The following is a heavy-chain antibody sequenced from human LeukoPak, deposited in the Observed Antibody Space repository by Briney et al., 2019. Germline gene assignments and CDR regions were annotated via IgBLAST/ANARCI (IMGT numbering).Heavy chain of an antibody. CDR3: VREGLVRRTNFDY. CDR1: GFTLTSHV. Sequence: GGSLRLSCSASGFTLTSHVIHWVRQAPGKGLQYVSGINMNGQTTYYAGSVKGRFTISRDNSKNTVYLQMNSLTAEDTALYYCVREGLVRRTNFDYWGQGTLVTVSS. J-gene: IGHJ4*02. CDR2: INMNGQTT. D-gene: IGHD6-19*01. V-gene: IGHV3-64D*06.